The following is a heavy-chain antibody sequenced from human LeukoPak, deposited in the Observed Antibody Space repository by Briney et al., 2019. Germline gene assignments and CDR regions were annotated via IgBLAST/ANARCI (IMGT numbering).Heavy chain of an antibody. V-gene: IGHV3-33*01. CDR1: GFTFSSYD. CDR3: AREDTADAFDI. J-gene: IGHJ3*02. Sequence: AGGSLRLSCAASGFTFSSYDIHWVRQAPGKGLDWVAVIWYDGSSKYYADSVKGRFTISRDNSKNTLYLQMNSLRAEDTAVYYCAREDTADAFDIWGQGTMVTVSS. D-gene: IGHD5-18*01. CDR2: IWYDGSSK.